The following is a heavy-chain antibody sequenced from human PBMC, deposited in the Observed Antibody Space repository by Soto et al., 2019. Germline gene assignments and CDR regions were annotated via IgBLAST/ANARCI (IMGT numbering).Heavy chain of an antibody. J-gene: IGHJ4*02. V-gene: IGHV1-8*01. D-gene: IGHD4-17*01. CDR1: GYTFTSYD. CDR2: MNPNSGNI. Sequence: QVQLVQSGAEVKKPGASVKVSCKASGYTFTSYDINWVRQATGQGLEWMGWMNPNSGNIGYAQKFQGRXTXSXXRSISTDYMELRSLTSADTAVYYCARTLYGDNVAYWGQGTLVTVSP. CDR3: ARTLYGDNVAY.